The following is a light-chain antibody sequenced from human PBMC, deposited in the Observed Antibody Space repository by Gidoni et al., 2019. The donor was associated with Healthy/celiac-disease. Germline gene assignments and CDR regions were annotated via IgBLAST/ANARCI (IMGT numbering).Light chain of an antibody. CDR1: QRLLHSNGDNY. CDR2: LAS. Sequence: DIVMTQSTISLPVTPGAPATISCRSSQRLLHSNGDNYLDWYLQKPGNSPQLLIYLASIRASGVPDRFSGSGSGTDFTLKISRVEADDFGVYFCMQALQLFTFGPGTKVDIK. CDR3: MQALQLFT. V-gene: IGKV2-28*01. J-gene: IGKJ3*01.